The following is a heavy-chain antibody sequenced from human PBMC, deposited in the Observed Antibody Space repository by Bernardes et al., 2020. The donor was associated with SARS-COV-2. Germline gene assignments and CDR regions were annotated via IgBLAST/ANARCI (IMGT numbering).Heavy chain of an antibody. J-gene: IGHJ4*02. CDR1: GFTFSTYG. Sequence: GASLRLSCAASGFTFSTYGMHWVRQAPDKGLEWVAIIWSDGSTKYYADSVKGRFTISRDNSKNTLYLEMSNLRADETAVYYCARHEAGLGQPYYFDYWGRGSLVTVSS. V-gene: IGHV3-33*01. CDR2: IWSDGSTK. CDR3: ARHEAGLGQPYYFDY. D-gene: IGHD3-16*01.